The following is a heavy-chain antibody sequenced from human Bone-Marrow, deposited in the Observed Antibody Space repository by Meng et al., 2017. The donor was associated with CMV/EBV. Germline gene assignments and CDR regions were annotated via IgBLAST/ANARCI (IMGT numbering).Heavy chain of an antibody. CDR3: ARSSDFWSGYYPY. J-gene: IGHJ4*02. V-gene: IGHV1-8*01. D-gene: IGHD3-3*01. CDR1: GYTFTSYD. Sequence: ASVKVSCKASGYTFTSYDINWVRQATGQGLEWMGWMNPNSGNTGYAQKFQGRVTMTRNTSTSTAYMELSSLRSEDTAVYYCARSSDFWSGYYPYWGQGTLVTVSS. CDR2: MNPNSGNT.